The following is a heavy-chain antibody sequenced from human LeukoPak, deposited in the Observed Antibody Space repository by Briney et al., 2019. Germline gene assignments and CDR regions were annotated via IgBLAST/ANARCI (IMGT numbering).Heavy chain of an antibody. CDR2: ISSSSSYI. Sequence: PGGSLRLSCAASGFTFSSYSMNWVRRAPGKGLEWVSSISSSSSYIYYADSVKGRFTISRGNAKNSLYLQMNSLRAEDTAVYYCARVNLPYYYDSSGCLDVWGKGTTVTVSS. CDR3: ARVNLPYYYDSSGCLDV. J-gene: IGHJ6*04. CDR1: GFTFSSYS. D-gene: IGHD3-22*01. V-gene: IGHV3-21*01.